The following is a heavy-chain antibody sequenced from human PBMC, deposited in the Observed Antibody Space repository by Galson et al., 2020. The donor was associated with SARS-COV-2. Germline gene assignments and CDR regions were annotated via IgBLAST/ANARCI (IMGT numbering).Heavy chain of an antibody. V-gene: IGHV1-2*02. CDR3: ARDKGSGWYEDFDY. CDR1: GYTFTAYH. D-gene: IGHD6-19*01. Sequence: ASVKVSCKASGYTFTAYHMNWVRQAPGQGLEWMGWINPHSGGTNYAQKFQGRVTMTRETSISTAYMELSRLTSDDTAVYYCARDKGSGWYEDFDYWGQGTLVTVSS. CDR2: INPHSGGT. J-gene: IGHJ4*02.